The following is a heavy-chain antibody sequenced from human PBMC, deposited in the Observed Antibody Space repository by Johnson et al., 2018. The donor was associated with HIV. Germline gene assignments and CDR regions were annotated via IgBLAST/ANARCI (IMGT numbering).Heavy chain of an antibody. CDR2: IYSGGKP. J-gene: IGHJ3*02. CDR3: ARSGGYPNAFDI. CDR1: RFTVSSNY. V-gene: IGHV3-66*01. D-gene: IGHD6-13*01. Sequence: VQLVESGGGLVQPGGSLKLSCAASRFTVSSNYMTWVRQAPGKGLEWVSVIYSGGKPYYADSVQGRFTISRDNSKNSLFLQMNSLRVEDTAVYYCARSGGYPNAFDIWGQGTMVTVSS.